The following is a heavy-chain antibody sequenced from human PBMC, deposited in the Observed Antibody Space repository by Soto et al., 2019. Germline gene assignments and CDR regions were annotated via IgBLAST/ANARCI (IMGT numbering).Heavy chain of an antibody. CDR3: ARAAGIMTRGFHGMDV. D-gene: IGHD3-10*01. CDR2: ISSTASTI. Sequence: EVQLVESGGGLVQPGGSLRLSCVASGFAFSDYEMNWVRQAPGKGLEWISYISSTASTIHYADSVKGRFTISRDNAKNSVYLQMNSLRAEDSAVYYCARAAGIMTRGFHGMDVWGQGTTVTVSS. V-gene: IGHV3-48*03. J-gene: IGHJ6*02. CDR1: GFAFSDYE.